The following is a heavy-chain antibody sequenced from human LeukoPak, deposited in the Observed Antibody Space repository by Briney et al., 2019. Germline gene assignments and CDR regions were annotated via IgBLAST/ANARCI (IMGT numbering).Heavy chain of an antibody. V-gene: IGHV1-8*01. CDR1: GYTFTSYD. CDR2: MNPNSGNT. D-gene: IGHD3-10*02. J-gene: IGHJ5*02. CDR3: ARCRSARGGYVGNWFDP. Sequence: ASVKVSCKASGYTFTSYDINWVRQATGQGLEWMGWMNPNSGNTGYAQKFQGRVTMTRNTSISTAYMELSSLRSEDTAVYYCARCRSARGGYVGNWFDPWGQGTLVTVSS.